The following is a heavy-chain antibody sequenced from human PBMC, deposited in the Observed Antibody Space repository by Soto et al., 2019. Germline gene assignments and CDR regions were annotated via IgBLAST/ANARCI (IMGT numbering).Heavy chain of an antibody. J-gene: IGHJ6*03. CDR2: IKSKTDGGTT. V-gene: IGHV3-15*01. Sequence: GESLKISCAASGFTFSNAWMSWVRQAPGKGLEWVGRIKSKTDGGTTDYAAPVKGRFTISRDDSKNTLYLQMNSLKTEDTAVYYCTTVRIFGVVIPYYYMDVWGKGTTVTVSS. D-gene: IGHD3-3*01. CDR1: GFTFSNAW. CDR3: TTVRIFGVVIPYYYMDV.